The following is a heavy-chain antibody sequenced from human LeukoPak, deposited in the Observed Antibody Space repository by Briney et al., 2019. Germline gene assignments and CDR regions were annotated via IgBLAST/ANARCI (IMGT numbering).Heavy chain of an antibody. Sequence: PSETLSLTCIVSGGSISTYYWSWIRQPPGKGLEWIGNVYYTGSTSYNPSLKSRVTISVDTSKDQFSLKLSSVTAADTAVYYCATRRVHYYDSSGYYPAWGQGTLVTVSS. CDR3: ATRRVHYYDSSGYYPA. J-gene: IGHJ4*02. CDR2: VYYTGST. D-gene: IGHD3-22*01. CDR1: GGSISTYY. V-gene: IGHV4-59*12.